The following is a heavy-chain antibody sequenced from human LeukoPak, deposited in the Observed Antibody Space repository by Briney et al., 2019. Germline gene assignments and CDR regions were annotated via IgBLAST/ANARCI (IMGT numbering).Heavy chain of an antibody. J-gene: IGHJ4*02. CDR1: GFTFSSYG. V-gene: IGHV3-33*06. Sequence: GGSLRLSCAASGFTFSSYGMHWVRQPPGKGLEWVADIWYDGSTKYYADSVKDRFTISRDNSKNTLYLHMNSLRAEDTAVYYCAKDSKRFLEWSPYYFDYWGQGTLVTVSS. CDR3: AKDSKRFLEWSPYYFDY. CDR2: IWYDGSTK. D-gene: IGHD3-3*01.